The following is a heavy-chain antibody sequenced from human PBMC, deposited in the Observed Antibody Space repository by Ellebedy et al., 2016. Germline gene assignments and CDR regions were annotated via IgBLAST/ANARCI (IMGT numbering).Heavy chain of an antibody. CDR1: GYTFTGYY. J-gene: IGHJ5*02. CDR2: INPNSGGT. Sequence: ASVKVSCKASGYTFTGYYIHWVRQAPGQGLEWMGWINPNSGGTNYAQKFQGWVTMTRDTSISTAYMELSRLRSDDTAVYYCAREGGAYCGGDCYSTWGQGTLVTVSS. D-gene: IGHD2-21*02. V-gene: IGHV1-2*04. CDR3: AREGGAYCGGDCYST.